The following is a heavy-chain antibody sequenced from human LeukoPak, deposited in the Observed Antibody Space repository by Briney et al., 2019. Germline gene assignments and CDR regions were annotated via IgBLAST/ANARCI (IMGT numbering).Heavy chain of an antibody. D-gene: IGHD6-13*01. J-gene: IGHJ4*02. CDR2: IYYSGST. CDR3: ARVTGYVMEDYFDY. Sequence: SATLSFTCTVSGGSISSYYWSWIRQPPGKGLEWIGYIYYSGSTNYNPSLKSRVTISVDTSKNQFSLRLSSVTAADTAVYYCARVTGYVMEDYFDYWGQGTLVTVSS. CDR1: GGSISSYY. V-gene: IGHV4-59*01.